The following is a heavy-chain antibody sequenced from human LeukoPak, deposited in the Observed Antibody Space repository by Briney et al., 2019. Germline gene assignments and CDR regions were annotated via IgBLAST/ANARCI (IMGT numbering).Heavy chain of an antibody. D-gene: IGHD3-22*01. Sequence: ASVKVSCKASGYTFTSYYIHWVRQVPGQGLEWVGIINPSGGSPTYTQKFQGRVTMTRDTSTSAAYMELSSLRSEDTAVYYCARPGLTYYDSSGYYNYFDYWGQGTLVTVSS. J-gene: IGHJ4*02. CDR3: ARPGLTYYDSSGYYNYFDY. V-gene: IGHV1-46*01. CDR1: GYTFTSYY. CDR2: INPSGGSP.